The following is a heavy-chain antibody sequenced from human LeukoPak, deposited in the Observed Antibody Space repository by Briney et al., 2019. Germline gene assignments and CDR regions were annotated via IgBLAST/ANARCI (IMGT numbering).Heavy chain of an antibody. J-gene: IGHJ4*02. CDR2: IYYSGRT. D-gene: IGHD2-15*01. V-gene: IGHV4-39*07. CDR1: DGSISSSSYY. CDR3: ARVGVFGYCTGDTCYSPFDS. Sequence: SETLSLTCTVSDGSISSSSYYWGWIRQPPGRGLEWIGSIYYSGRTYYNPSLKSRVTISVDTSKNQFSLKLSSVTAADTTIFYCARVGVFGYCTGDTCYSPFDSWGQGTLVTVSS.